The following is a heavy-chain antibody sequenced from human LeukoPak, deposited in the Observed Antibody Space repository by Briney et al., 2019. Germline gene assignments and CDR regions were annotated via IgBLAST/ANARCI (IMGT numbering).Heavy chain of an antibody. CDR3: AKVRHIVVVTAILDY. J-gene: IGHJ4*02. CDR1: GFTFSSYA. V-gene: IGHV3-23*01. Sequence: GGSLRLSCAASGFTFSSYAMSWVRQAPGKGLEWVSAISGSGGSTYYADSVKGRFIISRDNSKSTLYLQMNSLRAEDTAVYYCAKVRHIVVVTAILDYWGQGTLVTVSS. CDR2: ISGSGGST. D-gene: IGHD2-21*02.